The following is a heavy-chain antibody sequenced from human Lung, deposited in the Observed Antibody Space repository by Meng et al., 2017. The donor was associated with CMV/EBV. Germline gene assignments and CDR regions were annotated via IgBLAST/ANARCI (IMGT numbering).Heavy chain of an antibody. J-gene: IGHJ4*02. Sequence: SXTXSLXCTVSGYSISSPYYWGWIRQPPGMGLEWIGSIYYSGNTYYNPSLKSRVTISVDTSKNQFSRKLSSVTAADTGVYYCARDRRGCYVTGWGYWGQGTXVNGSS. D-gene: IGHD3-16*01. CDR1: GYSISSPYY. V-gene: IGHV4-38-2*02. CDR2: IYYSGNT. CDR3: ARDRRGCYVTGWGY.